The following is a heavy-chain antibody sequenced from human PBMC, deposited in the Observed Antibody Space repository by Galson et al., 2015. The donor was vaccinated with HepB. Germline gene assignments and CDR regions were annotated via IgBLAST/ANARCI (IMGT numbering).Heavy chain of an antibody. CDR1: GYTFTSYA. J-gene: IGHJ4*02. CDR3: ARLFCTNGVCYTSYYFDY. Sequence: SVKVSCKASGYTFTSYAMHWVRQAPGQRLEWMGWINAGNGNTKYSQKFQGRVTITRDTSASTAYMELSSLRSEDTAVYYCARLFCTNGVCYTSYYFDYWGQGTLVTVSS. CDR2: INAGNGNT. V-gene: IGHV1-3*01. D-gene: IGHD2-8*01.